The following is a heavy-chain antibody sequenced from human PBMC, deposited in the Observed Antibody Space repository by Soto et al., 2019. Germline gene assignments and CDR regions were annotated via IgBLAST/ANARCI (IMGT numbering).Heavy chain of an antibody. Sequence: HPGGSLRLSCATSGSSFRSYAMTWLRQAPGKGLEWVSTIRPTGGSTYYADSVKGRFTISRDDFKSTLYRQMNSLRAEDTAKYYCAKDSLQWLGGSGPFDYWGQGTLVTVSS. CDR3: AKDSLQWLGGSGPFDY. CDR2: IRPTGGST. V-gene: IGHV3-23*01. CDR1: GSSFRSYA. J-gene: IGHJ4*02. D-gene: IGHD6-19*01.